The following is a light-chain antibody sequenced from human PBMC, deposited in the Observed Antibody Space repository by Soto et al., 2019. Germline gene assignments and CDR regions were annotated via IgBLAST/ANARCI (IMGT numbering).Light chain of an antibody. CDR3: HQRQSWPRT. Sequence: EIGLTQSPATLSLSPEETATLAGTASQRVSSTYLAWYQQKPGQAPRLLIYDASNRATGIPARFSGSGSGTDFTLTISSLEPEDFAVYYCHQRQSWPRTFGQGTKVDIK. CDR1: QRVSSTY. J-gene: IGKJ1*01. CDR2: DAS. V-gene: IGKV3-11*01.